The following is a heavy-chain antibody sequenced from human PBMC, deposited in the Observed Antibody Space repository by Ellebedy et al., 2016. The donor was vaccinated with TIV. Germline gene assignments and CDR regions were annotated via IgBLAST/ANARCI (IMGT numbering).Heavy chain of an antibody. CDR1: GGSISSYY. V-gene: IGHV4-4*07. CDR3: ARDQYCSSTSCYGLDYYGMDV. J-gene: IGHJ6*02. D-gene: IGHD2-2*01. CDR2: IYTSGST. Sequence: SETLSLTXTVSGGSISSYYWSWIRQPAGKGLEWIGRIYTSGSTNYNPSLKSRVTMSVDTSKNQFSLKLSSVTAADTAVYYCARDQYCSSTSCYGLDYYGMDVWGQGTTVTVSS.